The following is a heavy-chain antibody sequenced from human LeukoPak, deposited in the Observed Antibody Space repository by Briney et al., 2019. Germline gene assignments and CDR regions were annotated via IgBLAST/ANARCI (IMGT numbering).Heavy chain of an antibody. D-gene: IGHD2-15*01. CDR1: GYSFTSYW. V-gene: IGHV5-51*01. Sequence: GESLKISCKGSGYSFTSYWIGWVRQIPGKGLGWMGIIYPGDSDTRYSPSFQGQVTISVDKSISTAFLQWSSLKASDIAMYYCARHCRPADPLDAIDIWGQGTMVTVSS. CDR3: ARHCRPADPLDAIDI. CDR2: IYPGDSDT. J-gene: IGHJ3*02.